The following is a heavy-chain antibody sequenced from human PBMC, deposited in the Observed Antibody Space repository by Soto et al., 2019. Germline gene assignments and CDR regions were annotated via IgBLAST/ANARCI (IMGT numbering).Heavy chain of an antibody. J-gene: IGHJ4*02. V-gene: IGHV1-69*01. CDR2: IIPIFSTA. Sequence: QVQLVQSGAEVKKPGSSVKVSCKASGGTFSSYAISWVRQAPGQGLEWMGGIIPIFSTADYAQKFQGRVTITADESTSTAYMELSSLRSEDTAVYYCARDLLPNKPPTGTTDWGQGTLVTVSS. CDR3: ARDLLPNKPPTGTTD. CDR1: GGTFSSYA. D-gene: IGHD1-1*01.